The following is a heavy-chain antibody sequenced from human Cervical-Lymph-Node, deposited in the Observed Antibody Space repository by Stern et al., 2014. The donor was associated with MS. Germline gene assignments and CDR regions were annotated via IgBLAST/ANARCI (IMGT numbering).Heavy chain of an antibody. CDR2: ISAYNGNT. V-gene: IGHV1-18*01. CDR1: GYTFTSYG. CDR3: ARDQDRFYDPQTYNWFDP. D-gene: IGHD5/OR15-5a*01. J-gene: IGHJ5*02. Sequence: VQLVESGAELKKPGASVRGSCKASGYTFTSYGISWVRQAPGQGLEWMGWISAYNGNTNYAQKLQGRVTMTTDTSTSTAYMELRSLRSDDTAVYYCARDQDRFYDPQTYNWFDPWGQGTLVTVSS.